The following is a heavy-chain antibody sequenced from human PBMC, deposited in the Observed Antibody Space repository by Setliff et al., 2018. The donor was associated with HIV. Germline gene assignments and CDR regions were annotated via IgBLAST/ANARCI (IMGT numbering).Heavy chain of an antibody. CDR1: GFSFDDYA. D-gene: IGHD5-18*01. CDR2: IGSTSSSI. V-gene: IGHV3-48*01. J-gene: IGHJ4*02. CDR3: AKDWGDVDTAMAFDY. Sequence: PGGSLRLSCTASGFSFDDYALTWVRQAPGKGLEWVSYIGSTSSSIYYADSVKGRFTISRDNSKNTLYLQMNSLRAEDTAVYYCAKDWGDVDTAMAFDYWGQGTLVTVSS.